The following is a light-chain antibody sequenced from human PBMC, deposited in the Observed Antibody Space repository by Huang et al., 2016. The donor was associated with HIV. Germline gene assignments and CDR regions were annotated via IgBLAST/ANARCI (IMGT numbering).Light chain of an antibody. Sequence: DIQMTQSPSSLSASVGDRVTITCRTSQSISTYLNWYQQMPGKAPNLLIYGASTLQSGIPSRCSGSGSETDFILTISALQPEDSATYYCQQSYMTPRTFGQGTKVEVK. CDR2: GAS. CDR3: QQSYMTPRT. J-gene: IGKJ1*01. CDR1: QSISTY. V-gene: IGKV1-39*01.